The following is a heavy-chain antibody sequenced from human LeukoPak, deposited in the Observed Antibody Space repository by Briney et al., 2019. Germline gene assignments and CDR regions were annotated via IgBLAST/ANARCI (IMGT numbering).Heavy chain of an antibody. Sequence: GGSLRLSCAASGFTFSSYEMNWVRQAPGKGLEWVSYISSSGSTIYYADSVKGRFTISRDNAKNSVYLQMNSLRVEDTAFYYCARETFGGVIDYWGQGTLVTVSS. CDR2: ISSSGSTI. V-gene: IGHV3-48*03. J-gene: IGHJ4*02. CDR3: ARETFGGVIDY. D-gene: IGHD3-16*02. CDR1: GFTFSSYE.